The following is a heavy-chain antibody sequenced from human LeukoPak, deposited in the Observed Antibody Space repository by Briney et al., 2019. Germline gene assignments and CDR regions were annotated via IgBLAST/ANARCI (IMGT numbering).Heavy chain of an antibody. CDR1: GYTFTRDG. V-gene: IGHV1-18*01. Sequence: GASVKVSCKASGYTFTRDGISWVRQAPGQGLEWMGWISAYNGNTNYAQKLQGRVTMTTDTSTSTAYMELRILRSDDTAVYYCARDRLGDFGFLAHDAFDIWGQGTMVTVSS. CDR2: ISAYNGNT. D-gene: IGHD3-3*01. CDR3: ARDRLGDFGFLAHDAFDI. J-gene: IGHJ3*02.